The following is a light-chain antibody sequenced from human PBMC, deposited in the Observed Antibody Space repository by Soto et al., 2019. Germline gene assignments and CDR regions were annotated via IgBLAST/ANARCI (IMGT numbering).Light chain of an antibody. CDR2: EVT. CDR3: SSFISRGTYV. CDR1: SNDVGGYNY. J-gene: IGLJ1*01. Sequence: QSALTQPASVSGSAGQSITISCTGTSNDVGGYNYVSWYQQHPGKAPKVMIYEVTYRPSGVSNRFSGSKSGNTASLTISGLQAEDEADYYCSSFISRGTYVFGTGTKVTVL. V-gene: IGLV2-14*01.